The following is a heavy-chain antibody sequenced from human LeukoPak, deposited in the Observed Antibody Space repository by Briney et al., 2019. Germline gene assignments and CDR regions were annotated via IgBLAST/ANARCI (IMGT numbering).Heavy chain of an antibody. J-gene: IGHJ4*02. Sequence: GGSLRLSCAASGFTFDDYAMHWVRQAPGKGLEWVSGISSNSGSIGYADSVKGRFTISRDNAKNSLYLQMNSLRAEDTALYYCAKDRGYSYGSPPGIAVAGTDYWGQGTLVTVSS. CDR2: ISSNSGSI. V-gene: IGHV3-9*01. D-gene: IGHD6-19*01. CDR3: AKDRGYSYGSPPGIAVAGTDY. CDR1: GFTFDDYA.